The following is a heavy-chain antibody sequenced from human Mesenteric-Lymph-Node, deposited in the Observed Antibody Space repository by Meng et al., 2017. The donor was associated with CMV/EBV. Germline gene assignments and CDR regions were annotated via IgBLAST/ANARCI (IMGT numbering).Heavy chain of an antibody. CDR2: IYTTGST. CDR1: GDSISSGNNY. CDR3: ARASCSGDTCYDPVFYFDY. J-gene: IGHJ4*02. V-gene: IGHV4-61*02. D-gene: IGHD2-15*01. Sequence: QVQLQESGPGLVKPSQTLSLTCTVSGDSISSGNNYWSWIRQPAGKGLEWIGRIYTTGSTSYNPSLKSRVTISVDTSKNQFSLTFRSVTAADTAMYYCARASCSGDTCYDPVFYFDYWGRGTLVTVSS.